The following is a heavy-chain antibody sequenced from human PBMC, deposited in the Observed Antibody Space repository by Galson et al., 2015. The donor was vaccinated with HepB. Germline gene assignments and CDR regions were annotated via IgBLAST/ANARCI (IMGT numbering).Heavy chain of an antibody. D-gene: IGHD2-21*02. J-gene: IGHJ5*02. CDR2: INTHNGNT. CDR3: ARDYVVTTNDFFDP. CDR1: GYRFANFG. V-gene: IGHV1-18*01. Sequence: SVKVSCKASGYRFANFGISWVRQAPRQGLEWMGWINTHNGNTKYAQKFQHRVTMTTDTSTSTAYMELRNLRYDDTALYYRARDYVVTTNDFFDPWGQGTLVTVSS.